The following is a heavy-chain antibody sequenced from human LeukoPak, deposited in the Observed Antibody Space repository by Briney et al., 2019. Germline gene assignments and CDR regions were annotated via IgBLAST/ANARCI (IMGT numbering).Heavy chain of an antibody. CDR1: GGSISSYY. Sequence: SETLCLTCTVSGGSISSYYWSGIRQPPGKGLEWIGYIYYSGSTNYNPSLKSRVTISVDTSKNQFSLKLSSVTAADTAVYYCARLVGSSSYGMDVWGQGTTVTVSS. CDR2: IYYSGST. D-gene: IGHD6-6*01. CDR3: ARLVGSSSYGMDV. J-gene: IGHJ6*02. V-gene: IGHV4-59*01.